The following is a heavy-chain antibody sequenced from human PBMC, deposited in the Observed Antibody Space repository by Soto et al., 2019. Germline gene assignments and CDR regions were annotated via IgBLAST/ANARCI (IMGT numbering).Heavy chain of an antibody. D-gene: IGHD1-26*01. CDR3: AREGRDPRYYYYYYGMDV. CDR2: ISAYNGNT. CDR1: GYTFTSYG. V-gene: IGHV1-18*01. Sequence: ASVKVSCKASGYTFTSYGISWVRQAPGQGLEWMGWISAYNGNTNYAQKLQGRVTMTTDTSTSTAYMELRSLRSDDTAVYYCAREGRDPRYYYYYYGMDVWGQGTTVTVSS. J-gene: IGHJ6*02.